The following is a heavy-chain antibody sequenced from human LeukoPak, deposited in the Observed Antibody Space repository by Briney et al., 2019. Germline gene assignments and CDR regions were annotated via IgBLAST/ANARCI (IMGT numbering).Heavy chain of an antibody. J-gene: IGHJ6*02. D-gene: IGHD1-1*01. CDR1: GFTFSNYA. CDR2: ISYDGSNK. V-gene: IGHV3-30-3*01. CDR3: ARGPPTGTSFRYHGMYV. Sequence: PGRSLRLSCAASGFTFSNYAMHWVRQAPGKGLEWVAVISYDGSNKYYADSVKGRFTISRDNSKNTLYLQMNSLRAEDTALYYCARGPPTGTSFRYHGMYVWGQGTTVTVSS.